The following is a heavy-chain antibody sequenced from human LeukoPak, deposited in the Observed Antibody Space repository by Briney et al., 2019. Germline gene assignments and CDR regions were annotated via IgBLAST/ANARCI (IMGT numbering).Heavy chain of an antibody. CDR3: AKDKGYFGSGSYYYYNYAMDV. V-gene: IGHV3-43*02. Sequence: PGGSLRLSCAASGFIFDDYDMHWVRQAPGKGLEWVPLISGDGGSTYYADSVKGRFTISRDNIKNSLYLQMNSLRTEDSALYYCAKDKGYFGSGSYYYYNYAMDVWGQGTTVTVSS. CDR2: ISGDGGST. D-gene: IGHD3-10*01. CDR1: GFIFDDYD. J-gene: IGHJ6*02.